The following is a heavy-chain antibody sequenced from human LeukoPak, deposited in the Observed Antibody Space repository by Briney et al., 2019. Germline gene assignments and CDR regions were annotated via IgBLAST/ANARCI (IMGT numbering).Heavy chain of an antibody. J-gene: IGHJ6*04. Sequence: GGTLRLSCAASGFTFSSYEMNWVRQAPGEGLEWVSYISSSGSTIYYADSVKGRFTISRDNAKNSLYLQMNSLRAEDTAVYYCAELGITMIGGVWGKGTTVTISS. CDR1: GFTFSSYE. V-gene: IGHV3-48*03. CDR3: AELGITMIGGV. CDR2: ISSSGSTI. D-gene: IGHD3-10*02.